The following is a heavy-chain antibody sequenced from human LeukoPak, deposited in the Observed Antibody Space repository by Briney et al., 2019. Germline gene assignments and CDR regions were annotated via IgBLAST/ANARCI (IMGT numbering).Heavy chain of an antibody. CDR3: ARIWTGGY. CDR2: INPSGGST. Sequence: ASVKVSCKASGYTFTSYAMNWVRQAPGQGLEWMGIINPSGGSTSYAQKFQGRVTMTRDMSTSTVYMELSSLKSEDTAVYYCARIWTGGYWGQGTLVTVSS. D-gene: IGHD3/OR15-3a*01. J-gene: IGHJ4*02. V-gene: IGHV1-46*01. CDR1: GYTFTSYA.